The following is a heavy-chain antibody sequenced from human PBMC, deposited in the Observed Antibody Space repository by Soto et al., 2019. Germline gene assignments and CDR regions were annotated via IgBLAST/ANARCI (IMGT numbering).Heavy chain of an antibody. CDR2: ISGSGGST. CDR3: AKDRGNGGNPIWFDP. Sequence: EVQLLESGGGLVQPGGSLRLSCAASGFTFSSYAMSWVRRAPGKGLEWVSAISGSGGSTYYADSVKGRFTISRDNSKNTLYLQMNSLRAEDTAVYYCAKDRGNGGNPIWFDPWGQGTLVTVSS. CDR1: GFTFSSYA. J-gene: IGHJ5*02. V-gene: IGHV3-23*01. D-gene: IGHD2-15*01.